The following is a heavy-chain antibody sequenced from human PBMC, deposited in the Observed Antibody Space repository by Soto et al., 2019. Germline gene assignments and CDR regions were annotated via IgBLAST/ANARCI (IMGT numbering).Heavy chain of an antibody. CDR1: GGSVSSFH. CDR3: ARSYSGTFYGYDI. J-gene: IGHJ4*02. Sequence: SETLSLTCTVSGGSVSSFHWSWIRQSPGKGLEWIGYVFYTGNTKYNPALKRRVTISVDTSKKQFSLKLSSVSAADIGLYYCARSYSGTFYGYDIWGQGILVTVSS. V-gene: IGHV4-59*02. CDR2: VFYTGNT. D-gene: IGHD1-26*01.